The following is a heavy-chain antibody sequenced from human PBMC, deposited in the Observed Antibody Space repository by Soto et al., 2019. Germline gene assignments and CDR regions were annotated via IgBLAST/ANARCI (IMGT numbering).Heavy chain of an antibody. CDR1: GDSNKTHY. J-gene: IGHJ4*02. CDR3: ASGWMAAFDN. D-gene: IGHD2-2*03. V-gene: IGHV4-59*11. Sequence: SAPLSLTCNFSGDSNKTHYWSWIRQPPGKGLEWIGYIYYSGSTLYNPSLKRRVTISADTDKNQFSLRLTSLTAADTAVYYCASGWMAAFDNWGQGTLVNVSS. CDR2: IYYSGST.